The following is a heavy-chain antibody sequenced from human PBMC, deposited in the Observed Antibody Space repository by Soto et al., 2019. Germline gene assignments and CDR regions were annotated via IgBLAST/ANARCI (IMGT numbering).Heavy chain of an antibody. CDR2: IIPIFGTA. Sequence: SVKVSSKAAGGTFSRYAISWVRHPPGQELEWMGGIIPIFGTANYAQPFQGRVTITAAKSTSTGYMQLSSLRSDDTALYYCAGTASRGGYNRRFGYWGQGTLVTIFS. D-gene: IGHD5-12*01. V-gene: IGHV1-69*06. J-gene: IGHJ4*02. CDR3: AGTASRGGYNRRFGY. CDR1: GGTFSRYA.